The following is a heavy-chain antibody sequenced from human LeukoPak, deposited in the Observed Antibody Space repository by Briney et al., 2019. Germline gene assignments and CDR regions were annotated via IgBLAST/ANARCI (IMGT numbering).Heavy chain of an antibody. CDR2: ISYDGSNK. CDR1: GFTFSSYG. CDR3: ARADPSFDH. J-gene: IGHJ4*02. V-gene: IGHV3-30*03. Sequence: GGSLRLSCAASGFTFSSYGMHWVRQAPGKGLEWVAVISYDGSNKYYADSVKGRFTISRDNSKNTLYLQMNSLRAEDTAVYYCARADPSFDHWGQGTLVTVSS.